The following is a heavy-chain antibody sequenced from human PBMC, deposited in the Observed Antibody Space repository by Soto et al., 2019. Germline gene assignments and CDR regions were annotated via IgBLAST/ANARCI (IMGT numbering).Heavy chain of an antibody. J-gene: IGHJ6*03. CDR3: ARNRVFSNPSPYYYYYYMDV. CDR1: GDSISTYY. D-gene: IGHD2-2*01. V-gene: IGHV4-59*01. CDR2: IYYSGST. Sequence: QVQLQESGPGLVKPSETLSLTCTVSGDSISTYYWSWIRQPPGKGLEWIGYIYYSGSTNYNPSLRSRVPISVDTSQTQLSLRLSSVTAADTAVYYCARNRVFSNPSPYYYYYYMDVWGKGTAVTVSS.